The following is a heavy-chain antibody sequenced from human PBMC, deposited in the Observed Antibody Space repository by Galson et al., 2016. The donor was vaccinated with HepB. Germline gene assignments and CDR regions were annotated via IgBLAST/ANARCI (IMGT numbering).Heavy chain of an antibody. CDR1: GDSVSSNSAG. CDR3: ARSYLLGRGFGW. J-gene: IGHJ4*02. CDR2: TYYRSKWHF. D-gene: IGHD3-3*01. Sequence: CAISGDSVSSNSAGWYWIRQSPSRGLEWLGRTYYRSKWHFDYAESVESRITINADTSKNQFSLHLSSVTPEDTAVYYCARSYLLGRGFGWWGQGTLVTVSS. V-gene: IGHV6-1*01.